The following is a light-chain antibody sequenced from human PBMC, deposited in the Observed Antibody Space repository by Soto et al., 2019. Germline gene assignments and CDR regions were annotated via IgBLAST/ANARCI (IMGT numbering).Light chain of an antibody. CDR2: EVT. V-gene: IGLV2-14*01. Sequence: QSVLTQPASVSGSPGQSITISCTGTSSDVGGYNYVSWYQHPPDKAPKLMIFEVTNRPSGVSNRFSGSKSGNTASLTISGLQAEDEADYYCGSYASSGTLWVFGGGTKLTVL. CDR3: GSYASSGTLWV. J-gene: IGLJ3*02. CDR1: SSDVGGYNY.